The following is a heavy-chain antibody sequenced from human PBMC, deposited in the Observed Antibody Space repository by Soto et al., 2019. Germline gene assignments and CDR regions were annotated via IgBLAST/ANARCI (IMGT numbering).Heavy chain of an antibody. CDR3: VKATATGGGAFDI. D-gene: IGHD2-8*02. CDR2: ILVRGST. Sequence: GGSLRLSCAASGFTCSSYDMSWVRQAPGKGLEWVSTILVRGSTHYPDSVKGRFTISRDNSKNTVFLQMNSLTAGDTAVYYCVKATATGGGAFDICGQGTMFTVSS. CDR1: GFTCSSYD. V-gene: IGHV3-23*01. J-gene: IGHJ3*02.